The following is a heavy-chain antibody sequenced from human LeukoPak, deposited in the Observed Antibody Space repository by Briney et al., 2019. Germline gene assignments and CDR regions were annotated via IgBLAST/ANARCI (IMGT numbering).Heavy chain of an antibody. CDR1: GFPFSSYW. Sequence: PGGSLRLSCVASGFPFSSYWMTWVRQAPGKGLEWVSYITSSSSTMYYADSVKGRFTISRDNAKNSLYLQMNSVRAEDTAVYYCATPLSIGGYWGQGTLVTVSS. CDR3: ATPLSIGGY. J-gene: IGHJ4*02. D-gene: IGHD3-10*01. CDR2: ITSSSSTM. V-gene: IGHV3-48*04.